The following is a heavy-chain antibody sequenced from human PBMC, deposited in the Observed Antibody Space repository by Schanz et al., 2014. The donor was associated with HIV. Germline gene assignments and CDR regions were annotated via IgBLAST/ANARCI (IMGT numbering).Heavy chain of an antibody. J-gene: IGHJ6*02. V-gene: IGHV1-8*02. CDR3: AKSRGDSWPYGMDV. CDR1: GYNFGNLD. D-gene: IGHD4-17*01. CDR2: MNPGSGNT. Sequence: QVWLVQSGAEVKKPGASVRVSCKASGYNFGNLDINWVRQATGQGLEWLGWMNPGSGNTGYAWKFQGRVTMTRDTSIRTAYMELSSLRSDDTAVYYCAKSRGDSWPYGMDVWGQGTTVTVSS.